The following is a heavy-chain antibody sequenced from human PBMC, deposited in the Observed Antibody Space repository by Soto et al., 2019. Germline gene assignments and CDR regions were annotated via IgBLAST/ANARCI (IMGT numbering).Heavy chain of an antibody. V-gene: IGHV5-51*01. CDR1: GYNFISFW. J-gene: IGHJ4*02. D-gene: IGHD3-10*01. CDR2: IYPGDSDT. CDR3: ARQAYYGSGTYYSDS. Sequence: GESLKISCETSGYNFISFWIAWVRQMPGKGLEWMGLIYPGDSDTTYSPAFQGQVTISVDRSTKTAYLQWSSLKASDTAMYYCARQAYYGSGTYYSDSWGQGTLVTVSS.